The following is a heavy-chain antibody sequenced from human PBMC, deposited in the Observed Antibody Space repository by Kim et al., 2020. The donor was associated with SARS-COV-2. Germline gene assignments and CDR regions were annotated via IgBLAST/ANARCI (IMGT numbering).Heavy chain of an antibody. J-gene: IGHJ4*01. CDR1: GASISSGGYF. D-gene: IGHD3-10*01. CDR3: ASPARYTIAPFDY. CDR2: IDNSGAT. Sequence: SETLSLTCTVSGASISSGGYFWSWVRQLPGKGLDWIGYIDNSGATYNSPSLKSRLAISLDTPKNQFSLKLSSVTAADTAVYYCASPARYTIAPFDYWG. V-gene: IGHV4-31*03.